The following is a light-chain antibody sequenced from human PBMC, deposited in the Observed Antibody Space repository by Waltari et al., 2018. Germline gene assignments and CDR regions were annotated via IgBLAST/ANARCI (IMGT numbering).Light chain of an antibody. CDR1: QSISSW. J-gene: IGKJ1*01. CDR2: KAS. Sequence: DIQMTQSPSTLSASCGYRVTITCRASQSISSWLAWYQQKPGKAPKLLIYKASSLESGVPSRFSGSGSGTEFTLTISSLQPDDFATYYCQQYNSYPWTFGQGTKVEIK. V-gene: IGKV1-5*03. CDR3: QQYNSYPWT.